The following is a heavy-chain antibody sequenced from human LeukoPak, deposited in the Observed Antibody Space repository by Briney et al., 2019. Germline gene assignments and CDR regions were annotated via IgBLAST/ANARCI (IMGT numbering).Heavy chain of an antibody. V-gene: IGHV1-46*01. CDR2: INPSGDST. CDR1: GYTFTSYY. CDR3: ARSHRTAVAALDP. J-gene: IGHJ5*02. D-gene: IGHD6-19*01. Sequence: ASVKVSCKASGYTFTSYYMHWVRQAPGQGLEWMGIINPSGDSTSYAQKFQGRVTMTRDMSTSTVYMELSSLRSEDTAVYYCARSHRTAVAALDPWGQGTLVTVSS.